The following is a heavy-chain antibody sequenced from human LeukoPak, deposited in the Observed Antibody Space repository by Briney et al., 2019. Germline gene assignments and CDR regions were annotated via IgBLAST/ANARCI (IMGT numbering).Heavy chain of an antibody. D-gene: IGHD4-23*01. CDR3: ARGTGRGYGGNSDAFDI. J-gene: IGHJ3*02. CDR2: ISAYNGNT. V-gene: IGHV1-18*01. Sequence: ASVKVSCKASGYTFTSYGISWVRQAPGQGLEWMGWISAYNGNTNYAQKLQGRVTMTTDTSTSTAYMGLRSLRSDDTAVYYCARGTGRGYGGNSDAFDIWGQGTMVTVSS. CDR1: GYTFTSYG.